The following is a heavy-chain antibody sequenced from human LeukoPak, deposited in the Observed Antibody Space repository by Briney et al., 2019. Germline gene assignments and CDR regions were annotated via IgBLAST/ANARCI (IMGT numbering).Heavy chain of an antibody. Sequence: PGGSLRLSCAASGFTFSDYYMSWIRQAPGKGLEWVSYISSSGSTIYYADSVKGRFTISRDNAKNSLYLQMNSLRAEDTAVYYCASGSEMATIEEARNLDYWGQGTLVTVSS. CDR2: ISSSGSTI. D-gene: IGHD5-24*01. CDR3: ASGSEMATIEEARNLDY. CDR1: GFTFSDYY. J-gene: IGHJ4*02. V-gene: IGHV3-11*01.